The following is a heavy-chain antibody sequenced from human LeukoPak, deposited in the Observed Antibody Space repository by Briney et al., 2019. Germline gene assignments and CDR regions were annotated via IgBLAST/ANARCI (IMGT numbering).Heavy chain of an antibody. CDR2: IWYDGSNK. Sequence: GGSLRLSCAASGFTFSSYGMHWVRQAPGKGLEWVAVIWYDGSNKYYADSVKGRFTISRDNSKNTLYLQMNSLRAEDTAVYYCAKDRGPYSNYYYYMDVWGKGTTVTVSS. V-gene: IGHV3-33*06. CDR1: GFTFSSYG. J-gene: IGHJ6*03. CDR3: AKDRGPYSNYYYYMDV. D-gene: IGHD4-11*01.